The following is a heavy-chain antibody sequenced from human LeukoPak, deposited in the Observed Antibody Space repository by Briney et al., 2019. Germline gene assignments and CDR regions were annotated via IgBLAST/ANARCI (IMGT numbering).Heavy chain of an antibody. V-gene: IGHV1-8*01. CDR2: MNPNSGNT. J-gene: IGHJ4*02. CDR3: ARHRIVVVPVASEDYFDY. Sequence: EASVKVSCKASGYTFTSYDINWVRQATGQGLEWMGWMNPNSGNTGYAQKFQGRVTMTRNTSISTAYMELSSLRSEDTAVYYCARHRIVVVPVASEDYFDYWGQGTLVTVSS. CDR1: GYTFTSYD. D-gene: IGHD2-2*01.